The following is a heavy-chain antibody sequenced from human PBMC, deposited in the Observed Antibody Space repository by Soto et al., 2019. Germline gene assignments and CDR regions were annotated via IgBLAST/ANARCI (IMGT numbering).Heavy chain of an antibody. CDR3: AKKLPGDFWSTPDY. D-gene: IGHD3-3*01. Sequence: QLGGPLRLSCAASGFTFNIYGMHWVRQAPGKGLEWATTISSDGSNKYYGDSVRGRFTISRDNSKNMLYLQMDSLTAEDTAVYYCAKKLPGDFWSTPDYWGLGTLVTVSS. CDR1: GFTFNIYG. CDR2: ISSDGSNK. V-gene: IGHV3-30*18. J-gene: IGHJ4*02.